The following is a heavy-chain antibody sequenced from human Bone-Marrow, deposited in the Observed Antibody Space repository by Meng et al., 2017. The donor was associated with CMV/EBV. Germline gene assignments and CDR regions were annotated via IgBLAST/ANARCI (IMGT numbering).Heavy chain of an antibody. CDR3: ASHCSSTSCYASMYAFEI. V-gene: IGHV4-34*01. CDR1: GGSISSYY. CDR2: INHSGST. Sequence: GSLRLSCTVSGGSISSYYWSWIRQPPGKGLEWIGEINHSGSTNYNPSLKSRVTISVDTSKNQFSLKLSSVTAADTAVYYCASHCSSTSCYASMYAFEIWGQGTMVTVSS. D-gene: IGHD2-2*01. J-gene: IGHJ3*02.